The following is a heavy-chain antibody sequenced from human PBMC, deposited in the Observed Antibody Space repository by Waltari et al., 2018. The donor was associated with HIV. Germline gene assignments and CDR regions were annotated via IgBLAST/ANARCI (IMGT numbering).Heavy chain of an antibody. V-gene: IGHV3-30-3*01. CDR3: GREGDYYDSSPFDY. CDR2: ISWDGSNK. Sequence: QVQLVESGGGVVQPGRSLRLSCAASGFTCNSYAMHGVRQAPGKGLEWVAVISWDGSNKHYADSVKGRCTISRDNSRNSLYLQMSSLRAEDTAVYYCGREGDYYDSSPFDYWGQGTLVTVSS. J-gene: IGHJ4*02. D-gene: IGHD3-22*01. CDR1: GFTCNSYA.